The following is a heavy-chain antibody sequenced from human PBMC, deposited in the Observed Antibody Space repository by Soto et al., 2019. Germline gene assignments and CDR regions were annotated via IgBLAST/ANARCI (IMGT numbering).Heavy chain of an antibody. CDR3: ARLIHCKTTSCYFDY. Sequence: LSLTCTVSGGSISSIRYYWACVRQPPGKGLGWIGSVYYSGTTYYNPSLKSRVTISEDTSKNQFSLRLSSVTAADTAVFYCARLIHCKTTSCYFDYWGPGTLVTVS. CDR1: GGSISSIRYY. D-gene: IGHD2-2*01. J-gene: IGHJ4*02. V-gene: IGHV4-39*01. CDR2: VYYSGTT.